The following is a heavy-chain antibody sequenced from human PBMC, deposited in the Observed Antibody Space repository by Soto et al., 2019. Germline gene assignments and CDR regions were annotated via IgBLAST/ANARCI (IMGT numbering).Heavy chain of an antibody. CDR1: GFTLSGYA. Sequence: PGGSLRLSCAASGFTLSGYAMDWVRQAPGKGLEYVSGISSNGVGTYYANSVQGRFTISRDNAKNSLYLQMSSLRAEDTAVYYCARDGVAVAGIDYWGQGTLVTVSS. CDR2: ISSNGVGT. D-gene: IGHD6-19*01. CDR3: ARDGVAVAGIDY. V-gene: IGHV3-64*01. J-gene: IGHJ4*02.